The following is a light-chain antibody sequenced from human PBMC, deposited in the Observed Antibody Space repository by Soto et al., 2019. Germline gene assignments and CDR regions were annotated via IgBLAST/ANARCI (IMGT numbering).Light chain of an antibody. J-gene: IGKJ1*01. CDR2: KAS. V-gene: IGKV1-5*03. Sequence: DIQMTQSPSTLSASVGDRVTITCRASQSISNWLAWYQQKPGKAPKLLIYKASSLESGVPSRFSGSGSGTDITLIISSLQPDDIATYYCQQYNSNSRTFGQGTKVEIK. CDR3: QQYNSNSRT. CDR1: QSISNW.